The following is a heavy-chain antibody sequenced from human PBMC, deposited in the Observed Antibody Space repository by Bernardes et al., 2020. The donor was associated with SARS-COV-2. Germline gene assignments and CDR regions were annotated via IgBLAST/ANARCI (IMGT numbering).Heavy chain of an antibody. J-gene: IGHJ3*02. CDR1: GYIFPSYW. CDR3: ASPLTPSI. Sequence: GASLKISCKGSGYIFPSYWIGWVRQMPGKGLEWMGIIYPGDSDTRYRPSFQGQVTISADKSILTAYLQWSSLKASDTAVYYCASPLTPSIWGQGTMVTVSS. CDR2: IYPGDSDT. V-gene: IGHV5-51*01.